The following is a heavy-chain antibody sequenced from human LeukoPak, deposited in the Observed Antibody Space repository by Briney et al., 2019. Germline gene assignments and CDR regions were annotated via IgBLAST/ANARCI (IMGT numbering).Heavy chain of an antibody. D-gene: IGHD1-26*01. V-gene: IGHV3-30*04. CDR1: GFTFSSYA. Sequence: PGGSLRLSCAASGFTFSSYAMHWVRQAPGKGLEWVAVISYDGSNKYYADSVKGRFTISRDNSKNTLYLQMNSLRAEDTAVYYCARGGSYFHDAFDIWGQGTMVTVSS. CDR2: ISYDGSNK. CDR3: ARGGSYFHDAFDI. J-gene: IGHJ3*02.